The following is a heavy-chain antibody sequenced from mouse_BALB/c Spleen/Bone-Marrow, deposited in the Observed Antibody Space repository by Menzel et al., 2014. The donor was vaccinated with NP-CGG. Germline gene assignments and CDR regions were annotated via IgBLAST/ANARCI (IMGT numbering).Heavy chain of an antibody. V-gene: IGHV5-2*01. CDR3: ARHGDYYGSSLFAY. CDR1: EYEFPSHD. J-gene: IGHJ3*01. D-gene: IGHD1-1*01. CDR2: INSDGGST. Sequence: EVQRVESGGGLVQPGESLKLSCESNEYEFPSHDMSWVRKTPEKRLELVAAINSDGGSTYYPDTMERRFIISRDNSKKTLYLQMSGLRSEDTAFYYCARHGDYYGSSLFAYWGQGTLVTVSA.